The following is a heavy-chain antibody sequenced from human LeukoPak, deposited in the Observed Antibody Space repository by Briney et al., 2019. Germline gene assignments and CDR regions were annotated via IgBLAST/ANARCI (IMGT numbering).Heavy chain of an antibody. V-gene: IGHV3-30*18. CDR3: AKGDLEMATITIGLL. J-gene: IGHJ4*02. D-gene: IGHD5-24*01. Sequence: PGRSLRLSCAASGFTFSSYGMHWVRQAPGKGLEWVAVISYDGSNKYYADSVKGRFTISRDNSKNTLYLQMNSLRAEDTAVYYCAKGDLEMATITIGLLWGQGTLVTVSS. CDR1: GFTFSSYG. CDR2: ISYDGSNK.